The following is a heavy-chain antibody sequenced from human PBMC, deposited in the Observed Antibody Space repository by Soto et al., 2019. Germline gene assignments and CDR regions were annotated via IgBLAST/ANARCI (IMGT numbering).Heavy chain of an antibody. J-gene: IGHJ6*03. V-gene: IGHV3-30*04. CDR1: GFTFSSYA. CDR3: AKDRLRWAYYYYYMDV. Sequence: GGSLRLSCAASGFTFSSYAMHWVRQAPGKGLEWVAVISYDGSNKYYADSVKGRFTISRDNSKNTLYLQMNSLRAEDTAVYYCAKDRLRWAYYYYYMDVWGKGTTVTVSS. D-gene: IGHD5-12*01. CDR2: ISYDGSNK.